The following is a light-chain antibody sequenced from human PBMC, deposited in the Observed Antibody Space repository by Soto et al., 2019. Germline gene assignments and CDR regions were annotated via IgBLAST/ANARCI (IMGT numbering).Light chain of an antibody. CDR2: LGS. V-gene: IGKV2-28*01. CDR3: MQALQTPWT. Sequence: DIVMTQSPLSLPVTPGEPASISCRPSQSLLHNNKYNYLDWYVQKPGQSPQLLIYLGSNRASGVPDRFSGSGSGTDFTLKISRVEVEDVGVYYCMQALQTPWTFGQGTKVEIK. CDR1: QSLLHNNKYNY. J-gene: IGKJ1*01.